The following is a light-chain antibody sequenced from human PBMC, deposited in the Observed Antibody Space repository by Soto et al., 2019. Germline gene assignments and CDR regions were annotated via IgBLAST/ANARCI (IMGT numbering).Light chain of an antibody. Sequence: QSALTHPPSASATAGQRVTISCSGSNSNIGTNTVNWYQQLPGTAPRRLIYTNNQRPSGVPQRLSGSTTGTSASLAIGGLPSEDGADYYCAAWDDSPADYVFGTGTKVTV. CDR2: TNN. CDR1: NSNIGTNT. J-gene: IGLJ1*01. V-gene: IGLV1-44*01. CDR3: AAWDDSPADYV.